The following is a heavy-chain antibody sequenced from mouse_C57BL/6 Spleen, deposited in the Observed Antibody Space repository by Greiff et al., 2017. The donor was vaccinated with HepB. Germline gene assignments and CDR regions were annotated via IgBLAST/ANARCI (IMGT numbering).Heavy chain of an antibody. CDR3: ARRWDLDDMDY. D-gene: IGHD4-1*01. J-gene: IGHJ4*01. V-gene: IGHV1-50*01. CDR1: GYTFTSYW. CDR2: IDPSDSYT. Sequence: VQLQQPGAELVKPGASVKLSCKASGYTFTSYWMQWVKQRPGQGLEWIGEIDPSDSYTNYNQKFKGKATLTVDTSSSTAYMQLSSLTSEDSAVYYCARRWDLDDMDYWGQGTSLTVSS.